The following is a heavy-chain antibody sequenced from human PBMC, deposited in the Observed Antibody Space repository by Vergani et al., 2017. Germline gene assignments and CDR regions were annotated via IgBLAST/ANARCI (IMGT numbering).Heavy chain of an antibody. Sequence: EVQLVESGGGLVKPGGSLRLSCAASGFTFSSYRMNWVRQAPGKGLEWVSSISSSSSYIYYADSVKGRFTISRDNAKNSLYLQMNSLRAEDTAVYYCARDSPYSSSSGLYWGQGALVTVSS. CDR2: ISSSSSYI. CDR1: GFTFSSYR. J-gene: IGHJ4*02. V-gene: IGHV3-21*01. D-gene: IGHD6-6*01. CDR3: ARDSPYSSSSGLY.